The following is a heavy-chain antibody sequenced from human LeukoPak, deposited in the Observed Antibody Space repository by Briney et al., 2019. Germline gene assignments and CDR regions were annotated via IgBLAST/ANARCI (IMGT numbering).Heavy chain of an antibody. V-gene: IGHV4-4*07. CDR2: IYISGSI. CDR1: GGSISSYS. J-gene: IGHJ5*02. Sequence: ASETLSLTCTVSGGSISSYSWNWIRQPAGKGLEWIGRIYISGSINYNPSLKSRVTISVDTSKNQFSLKLSSVTAADTAVYYCARGRVLMVYVGDNWFDPWGQGTLVTVSS. CDR3: ARGRVLMVYVGDNWFDP. D-gene: IGHD2-8*01.